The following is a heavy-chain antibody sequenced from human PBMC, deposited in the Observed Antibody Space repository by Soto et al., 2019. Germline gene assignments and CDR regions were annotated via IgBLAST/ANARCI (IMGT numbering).Heavy chain of an antibody. D-gene: IGHD4-17*01. CDR2: IWYDGSNK. V-gene: IGHV3-33*01. CDR1: GFTFSSYG. J-gene: IGHJ4*02. Sequence: GGSLRLSCAASGFTFSSYGMHWVRQAPGKGLEWVAVIWYDGSNKYYADSVKGRFTISGDNSKNTLYLQMNSLRAEDTAVYYCARSGLTTVTDRLDYWGQGALVTVSS. CDR3: ARSGLTTVTDRLDY.